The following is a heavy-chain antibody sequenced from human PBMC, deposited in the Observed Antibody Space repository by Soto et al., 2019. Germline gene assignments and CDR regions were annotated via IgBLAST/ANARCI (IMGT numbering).Heavy chain of an antibody. V-gene: IGHV1-3*01. CDR2: INAGNGNT. CDR1: GYTFTSYA. Sequence: QVQLVQSGAEVKKPGASVKVSCKASGYTFTSYAMHWVRQAPGQRLEWMGWINAGNGNTKYSQKFQGRVTITRDTSASTAYMELSSLRSEDTAVYSCARDLTSCDAECYYGMDVWGQGTTVTVSS. D-gene: IGHD2-2*01. J-gene: IGHJ6*02. CDR3: ARDLTSCDAECYYGMDV.